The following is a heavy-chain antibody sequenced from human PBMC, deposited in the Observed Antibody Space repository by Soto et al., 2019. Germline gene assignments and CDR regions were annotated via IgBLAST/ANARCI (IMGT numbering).Heavy chain of an antibody. CDR1: GGSISSYY. V-gene: IGHV4-59*04. CDR3: ARLRGYSYGYPRFDY. D-gene: IGHD5-18*01. CDR2: IYYSGST. J-gene: IGHJ4*02. Sequence: ETLSLTCTVSGGSISSYYWSWIRQPPGKGLEWIGYIYYSGSTYYNPSLKSRVTISVDTSKNQFSLKLSSVTAADTAVYYCARLRGYSYGYPRFDYWGQGTLVTVSS.